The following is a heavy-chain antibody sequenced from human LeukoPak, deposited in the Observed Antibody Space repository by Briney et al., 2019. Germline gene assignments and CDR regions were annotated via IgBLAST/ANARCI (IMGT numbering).Heavy chain of an antibody. Sequence: PGGSLRHSCAASGFTFSSNYMSWVRQAPGKGLEWVSVIYSGGSTYYTDSVKGRFTISRDNSKNTLYLQMNSLRAEDTAVYYCASRGIAVAGYYWGQGTLVTVSS. CDR3: ASRGIAVAGYY. CDR2: IYSGGST. J-gene: IGHJ4*02. D-gene: IGHD6-19*01. V-gene: IGHV3-53*01. CDR1: GFTFSSNY.